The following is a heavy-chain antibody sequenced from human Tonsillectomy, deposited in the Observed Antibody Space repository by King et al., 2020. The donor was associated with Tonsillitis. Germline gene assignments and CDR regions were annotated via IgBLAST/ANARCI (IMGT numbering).Heavy chain of an antibody. Sequence: QLVQSGAEVKKPGSSVRVSCKASGGTFSNYAISWVRQAPGQGLEWMGGIIPIFGTAHYAQKFQGRVTITADESTSPAYMELSSLRSEDTAVYYCARGRGDDYVWGSIDYWGQGTLVTVSS. CDR3: ARGRGDDYVWGSIDY. J-gene: IGHJ4*02. CDR1: GGTFSNYA. CDR2: IIPIFGTA. D-gene: IGHD3-16*01. V-gene: IGHV1-69*12.